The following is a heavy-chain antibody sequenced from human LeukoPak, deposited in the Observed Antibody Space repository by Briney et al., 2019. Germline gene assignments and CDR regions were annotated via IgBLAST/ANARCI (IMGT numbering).Heavy chain of an antibody. J-gene: IGHJ3*02. V-gene: IGHV1-8*01. CDR2: MNPNSGNT. CDR1: GYTFTSYD. CDR3: ARVKWRNDAFDI. Sequence: ASVKVSFKASGYTFTSYDINWVRQAPGQGLEWMGWMNPNSGNTGYAQKFQGRVTMTRNTSISTAYMELSSLRSEDTAVYYCARVKWRNDAFDIWGQGTMVTVSS. D-gene: IGHD1-26*01.